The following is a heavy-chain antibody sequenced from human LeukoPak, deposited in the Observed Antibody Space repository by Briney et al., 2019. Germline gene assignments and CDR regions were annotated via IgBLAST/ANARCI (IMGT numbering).Heavy chain of an antibody. CDR3: ARLFYCSSTSCYDY. D-gene: IGHD2-2*01. J-gene: IGHJ4*02. CDR1: GYTFIDYY. CDR2: INPNSGGT. V-gene: IGHV1-2*02. Sequence: GASVKVSCMASGYTFIDYYMHWVRPAPGQGLEWMGWINPNSGGTNYAQKFQGRVTMTRDTSISTAYMELSRLRSDDTAVYYCARLFYCSSTSCYDYWGQGTLVTVSS.